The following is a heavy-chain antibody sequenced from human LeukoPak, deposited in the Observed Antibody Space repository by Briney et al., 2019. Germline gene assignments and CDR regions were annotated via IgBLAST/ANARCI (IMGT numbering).Heavy chain of an antibody. CDR2: ITPNTGAT. J-gene: IGHJ4*02. D-gene: IGHD3-9*01. Sequence: GASVTVSCTASGYTFTSYYMHWVRQAPGQGLEWMGMITPNTGATTYAQKFKGSVTVTRDMSTSTVFLELTSLTSDDTAVYYCARAYGYYKPEFDFWGQGTLITVSS. CDR3: ARAYGYYKPEFDF. V-gene: IGHV1-46*01. CDR1: GYTFTSYY.